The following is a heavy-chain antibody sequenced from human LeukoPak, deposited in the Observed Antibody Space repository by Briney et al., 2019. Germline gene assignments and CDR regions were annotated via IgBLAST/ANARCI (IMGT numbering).Heavy chain of an antibody. Sequence: GRSLRLSCAASGFTFSSYAMHWVRQAPGKGLEWVAVISYDGSNKYYADSVKGRFTISRDNSKNTLYLQMNSLRAEDTAVYYCARLFVAGPLRNWGQGTLVTVSS. D-gene: IGHD2-15*01. CDR1: GFTFSSYA. V-gene: IGHV3-30*14. J-gene: IGHJ4*02. CDR2: ISYDGSNK. CDR3: ARLFVAGPLRN.